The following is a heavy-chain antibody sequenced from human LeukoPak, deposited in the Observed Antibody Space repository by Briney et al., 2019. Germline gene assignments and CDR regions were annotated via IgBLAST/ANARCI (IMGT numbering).Heavy chain of an antibody. Sequence: PSETLSLTCTVSGGSISGYYWSWIRQPPGKGLEWIGYIYYSGSTNYNPSLKSRVTISVDTSKNQFSLKLSSVTAADTAVYYCARYYTSSWYEEDWFDPWGQGTLVTVSS. J-gene: IGHJ5*02. CDR1: GGSISGYY. V-gene: IGHV4-59*01. CDR3: ARYYTSSWYEEDWFDP. CDR2: IYYSGST. D-gene: IGHD6-13*01.